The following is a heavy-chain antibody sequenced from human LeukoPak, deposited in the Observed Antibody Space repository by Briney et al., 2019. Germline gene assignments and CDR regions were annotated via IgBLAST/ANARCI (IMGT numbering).Heavy chain of an antibody. Sequence: SETLSLTCAVHGGSFSGYYWSWIRQPPGKGLEWIGEINHSGSTNYNPSLKSRVTISVDTSKNQFSLKLSSVTAADTAVYYCARGEIVVVPYYYMDVWGKGTTVTVSS. J-gene: IGHJ6*03. D-gene: IGHD2-2*01. CDR1: GGSFSGYY. CDR3: ARGEIVVVPYYYMDV. CDR2: INHSGST. V-gene: IGHV4-34*01.